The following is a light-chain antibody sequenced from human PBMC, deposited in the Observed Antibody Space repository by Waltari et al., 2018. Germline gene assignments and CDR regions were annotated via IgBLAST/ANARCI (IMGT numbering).Light chain of an antibody. CDR3: SLSYAGILV. Sequence: QAVVTQEPSLTVSPGGTVTLTSGSSAGAATTSRFPYWFLQRPGQAPTTLISETSEKQSWTPARFSGSLIGGKAALTLSDAQPDDEAEYFCSLSYAGILVFGGGTKLTVL. V-gene: IGLV7-46*01. J-gene: IGLJ3*02. CDR1: AGAATTSRF. CDR2: ETS.